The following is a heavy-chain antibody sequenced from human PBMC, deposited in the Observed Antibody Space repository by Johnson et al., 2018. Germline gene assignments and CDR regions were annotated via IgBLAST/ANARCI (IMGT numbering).Heavy chain of an antibody. J-gene: IGHJ3*02. CDR2: ISCNGGST. V-gene: IGHV3-64*01. Sequence: VQLVQSGGGLVQPGGSLRLSCAASGFTFSSYAMNWVRQAPGKGLEYVSAISCNGGSTYYANSVKGRFTISRDNSKKTLYLQMGSLRAEALAVYSCARWRGGYDALDIWGQGKMVTV. D-gene: IGHD1-26*01. CDR3: ARWRGGYDALDI. CDR1: GFTFSSYA.